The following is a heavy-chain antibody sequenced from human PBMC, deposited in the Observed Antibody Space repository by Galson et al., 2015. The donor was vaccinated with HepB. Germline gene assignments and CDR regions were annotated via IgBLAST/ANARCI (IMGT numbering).Heavy chain of an antibody. D-gene: IGHD5-24*01. CDR3: ARKDGLRAFDY. V-gene: IGHV1-46*03. CDR2: INPSGGST. CDR1: GYTFTSYY. J-gene: IGHJ4*02. Sequence: SVKVSCKASGYTFTSYYMHWVRQAPGQGLEWMGVINPSGGSTSYAQKFQGRVTMTRDTSTSTVYMELSSLRSEDTAVYYCARKDGLRAFDYWGQGTLVTVSS.